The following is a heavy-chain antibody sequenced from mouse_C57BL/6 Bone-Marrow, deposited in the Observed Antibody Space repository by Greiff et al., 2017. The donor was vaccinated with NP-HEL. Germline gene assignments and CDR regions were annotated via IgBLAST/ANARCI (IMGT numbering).Heavy chain of an antibody. Sequence: EVQLQQSGPELVKPGASVKIPCKASGYTFTDYNMDWVKQSHGKSLEWIGDINPNNGGTIYNQKFKGKATLTVDKSSSTAYMELRSLTSEDTAVYYCARARLRRYYCDYGGQGTTLTVSS. CDR3: ARARLRRYYCDY. D-gene: IGHD2-4*01. CDR1: GYTFTDYN. V-gene: IGHV1-18*01. CDR2: INPNNGGT. J-gene: IGHJ2*01.